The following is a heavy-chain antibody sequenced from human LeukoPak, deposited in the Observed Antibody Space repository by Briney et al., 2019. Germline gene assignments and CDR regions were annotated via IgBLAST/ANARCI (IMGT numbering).Heavy chain of an antibody. CDR3: ARDAGGYFDY. D-gene: IGHD3-16*01. V-gene: IGHV1-69*13. Sequence: SVKVSCKASGYTFTSYGISWVRQAPGQGLEWMGGIIPIFGTANYAQKFQGRVTITADESTSTAYMELSSLRSEDTAVYYCARDAGGYFDYWGQGTLVTVSS. J-gene: IGHJ4*02. CDR1: GYTFTSYG. CDR2: IIPIFGTA.